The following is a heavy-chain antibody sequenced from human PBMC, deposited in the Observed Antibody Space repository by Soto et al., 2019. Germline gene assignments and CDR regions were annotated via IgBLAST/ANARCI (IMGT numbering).Heavy chain of an antibody. CDR3: ARHDGFSSGWIFDY. V-gene: IGHV4-39*01. Sequence: SETLCLTCAVAGGPIISRSYSWGWISQPPGKTLEWIGTIYYHGNTYSNPSLKSRVTISVDTSNNQLSLKLRSVTAADTAVYYCARHDGFSSGWIFDYWGQGTLVTVSS. J-gene: IGHJ4*02. D-gene: IGHD6-19*01. CDR1: GGPIISRSYS. CDR2: IYYHGNT.